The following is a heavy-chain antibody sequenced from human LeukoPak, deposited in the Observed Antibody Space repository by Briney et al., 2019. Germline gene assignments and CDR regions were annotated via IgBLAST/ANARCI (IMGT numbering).Heavy chain of an antibody. D-gene: IGHD3-9*01. CDR3: ARNILTGLCPDY. CDR1: GYTFTTYG. V-gene: IGHV1-18*01. Sequence: ASVKVSCKASGYTFTTYGITWVRQAPGQGLEWMGWISGYNGKTKYAQKLQDRVTMTTDTSTTTAYMELRSLTSDDTAVYYCARNILTGLCPDYWGQGTLVTVSS. CDR2: ISGYNGKT. J-gene: IGHJ4*02.